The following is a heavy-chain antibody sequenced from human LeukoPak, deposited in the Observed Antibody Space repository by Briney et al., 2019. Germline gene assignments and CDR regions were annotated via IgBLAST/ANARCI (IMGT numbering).Heavy chain of an antibody. D-gene: IGHD1-14*01. J-gene: IGHJ3*02. V-gene: IGHV1-69*06. Sequence: ASVKVSCKASGGTFSSYAISWVRQAPGQGLEWMGGIIPIFGTANYAQKFQGRVTITADKSTSTAYMELSSLRSEDTAVYYCARPRSVQPKIGAFDIWGQGTMVTVSS. CDR1: GGTFSSYA. CDR2: IIPIFGTA. CDR3: ARPRSVQPKIGAFDI.